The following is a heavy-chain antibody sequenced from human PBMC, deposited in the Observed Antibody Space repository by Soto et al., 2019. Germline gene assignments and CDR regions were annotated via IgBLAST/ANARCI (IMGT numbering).Heavy chain of an antibody. CDR3: ARSSVHIAAAGRLDL. CDR1: GFAFRSHA. V-gene: IGHV3-30*14. D-gene: IGHD6-13*01. CDR2: ISSDGATK. Sequence: VGSLRLSCTASGFAFRSHAMQWVRQAPGKGLEWVAVISSDGATKYVADSLKGRFTISRDNFESTMSLQMNNLRPEDTALYYCARSSVHIAAAGRLDLWGPGTLVTV. J-gene: IGHJ5*02.